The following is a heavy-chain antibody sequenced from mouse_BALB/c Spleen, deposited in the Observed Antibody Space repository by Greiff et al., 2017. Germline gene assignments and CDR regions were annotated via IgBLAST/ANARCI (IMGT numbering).Heavy chain of an antibody. V-gene: IGHV1-87*01. CDR2: IYPGDGDT. J-gene: IGHJ4*01. CDR3: ASFITTAYYAMDY. Sequence: QVQLQQSGAELARPGASVKLSCKASGYTFTSYWMQWVKQRPGQGLEWIGAIYPGDGDTRYTQKFKGKATLTADKSSSTAYMQLSSLASEDSAVYYCASFITTAYYAMDYWGQGTSVTVSS. D-gene: IGHD1-2*01. CDR1: GYTFTSYW.